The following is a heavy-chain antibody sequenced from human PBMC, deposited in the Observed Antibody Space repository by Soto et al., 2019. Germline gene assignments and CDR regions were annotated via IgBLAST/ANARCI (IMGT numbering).Heavy chain of an antibody. CDR3: ARDGAFCSGTGCRDYYHYMDF. CDR2: ISGSTSYT. CDR1: GFSFSDYT. V-gene: IGHV3-21*01. D-gene: IGHD2-2*01. Sequence: EVQLVESGGGLVKPGGSLRLSCAASGFSFSDYTMNWVRQAPGKGLEWVSSISGSTSYTYYADSLKGRFTVSRDNAAKSLYMQRHSLRAEDTAVYYCARDGAFCSGTGCRDYYHYMDFWGKGTTVTVSS. J-gene: IGHJ6*03.